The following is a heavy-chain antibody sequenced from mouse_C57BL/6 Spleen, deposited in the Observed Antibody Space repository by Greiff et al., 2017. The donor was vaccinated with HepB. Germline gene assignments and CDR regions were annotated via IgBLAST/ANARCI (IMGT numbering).Heavy chain of an antibody. Sequence: VQLKESGAELVRPGTSVKVSCKASGYAFTNYLIEWVKQRPGQGLEWIGVINPGSGGTNYNEKFKGNATLTADKSSSTAYMQLSSLTSEDSAVYFGARNWDDYFDYWGQGTTLTVSS. V-gene: IGHV1-54*01. CDR2: INPGSGGT. J-gene: IGHJ2*01. CDR1: GYAFTNYL. CDR3: ARNWDDYFDY. D-gene: IGHD4-1*01.